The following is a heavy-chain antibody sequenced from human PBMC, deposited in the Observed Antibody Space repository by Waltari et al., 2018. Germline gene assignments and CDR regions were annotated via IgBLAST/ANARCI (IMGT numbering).Heavy chain of an antibody. CDR3: ARTLRYSSSPFDY. Sequence: QVQLVQSGAEVKKPGASMKVSCGASGYTFTSYYMYWVRQAPGQGLEWMGIINPSGGSASYAQKFQGRVTMTSDTSTSTVYMELSSLRSEDTAVYYCARTLRYSSSPFDYWGQGTLVTVSS. D-gene: IGHD6-6*01. CDR2: INPSGGSA. V-gene: IGHV1-46*01. J-gene: IGHJ4*02. CDR1: GYTFTSYY.